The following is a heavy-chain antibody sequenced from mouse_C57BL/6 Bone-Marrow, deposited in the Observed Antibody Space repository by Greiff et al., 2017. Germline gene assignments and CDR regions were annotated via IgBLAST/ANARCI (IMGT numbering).Heavy chain of an antibody. CDR2: ISNGGGST. CDR3: ARQLYAGYAMDY. J-gene: IGHJ4*01. V-gene: IGHV5-12*01. Sequence: EVQLVESGGGLVQPGGSLKLSCAASGFTFSDYYMYWVRQTPEKRLEWVAYISNGGGSTYYPDTVKGRFTISRDNAKNTLYLQMSRLKSEDTAMYYCARQLYAGYAMDYWGQGTSVTVSS. D-gene: IGHD1-1*01. CDR1: GFTFSDYY.